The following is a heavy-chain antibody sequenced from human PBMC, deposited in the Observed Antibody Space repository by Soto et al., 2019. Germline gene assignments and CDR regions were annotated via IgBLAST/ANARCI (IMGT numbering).Heavy chain of an antibody. CDR3: AVYDILTGYYHY. D-gene: IGHD3-9*01. CDR1: GYTFTGYY. Sequence: ASVKVSCKASGYTFTGYYMHWVRQAPGQGLEWMGWINPNSGGTNYAQKFQGWVTMTRDTSISTAYMELSRLRSDDTAVYYCAVYDILTGYYHYWGQGTLVTVSS. CDR2: INPNSGGT. V-gene: IGHV1-2*04. J-gene: IGHJ4*02.